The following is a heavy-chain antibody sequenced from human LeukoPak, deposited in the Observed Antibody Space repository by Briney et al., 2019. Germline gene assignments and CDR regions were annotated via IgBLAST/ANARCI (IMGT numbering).Heavy chain of an antibody. J-gene: IGHJ4*02. V-gene: IGHV3-23*01. Sequence: GGSLKLSCAASGFTFSSYAMSWVRQAPGKGLEWVSAISGSGGSTYYADSVKGRFTISRDNSKNTLYLQMNSLRAEDTAVYYCAKDHDCGGDCYSALLDYWGQGTLVTVSS. CDR3: AKDHDCGGDCYSALLDY. CDR1: GFTFSSYA. CDR2: ISGSGGST. D-gene: IGHD2-21*02.